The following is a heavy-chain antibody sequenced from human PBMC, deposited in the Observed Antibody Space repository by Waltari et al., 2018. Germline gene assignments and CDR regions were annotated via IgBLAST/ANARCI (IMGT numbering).Heavy chain of an antibody. J-gene: IGHJ4*02. V-gene: IGHV3-7*04. CDR1: GFSFSSSW. CDR2: IKRDASEK. D-gene: IGHD6-13*01. Sequence: QLVESGGGLVQPGGSLRLSCRASGFSFSSSWMTWVRQAPGKVLGWVANIKRDASEKSYVGSVEGRFTISRDNAENSLYLQMNSLRVEDTAVYYCARDLMRVAGTLWGQGTLVTVSS. CDR3: ARDLMRVAGTL.